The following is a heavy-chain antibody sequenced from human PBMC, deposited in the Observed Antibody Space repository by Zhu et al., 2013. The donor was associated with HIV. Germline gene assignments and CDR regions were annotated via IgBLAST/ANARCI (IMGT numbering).Heavy chain of an antibody. CDR3: AGERSGSYPGAFDI. V-gene: IGHV1-69*01. D-gene: IGHD1-26*01. CDR2: IIPVFRTP. J-gene: IGHJ3*02. Sequence: VQLVQSGAEVKKPGSSVKVSCKASGGTFNTYSTSWVRQAPGQGLEWMGGIIPVFRTPHYAQRFQGRATITADESTSTAYMELSSLRSEDTAVYYCAGERSGSYPGAFDIWGQGTMVTVSS. CDR1: GGTFNTYS.